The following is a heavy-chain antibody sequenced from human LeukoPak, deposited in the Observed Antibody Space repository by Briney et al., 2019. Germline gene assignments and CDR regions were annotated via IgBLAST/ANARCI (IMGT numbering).Heavy chain of an antibody. CDR1: GFTFSDHY. J-gene: IGHJ4*02. D-gene: IGHD1-26*01. V-gene: IGHV3-72*01. CDR2: TRNKANSYST. CDR3: GRSRAGAIDY. Sequence: GGSLRLSCAASGFTFSDHYMDWVRQAPGKGLEWVGRTRNKANSYSTEYAASVKGRFTISRDESKNSLYLQMNSLKTEDTAVYYCGRSRAGAIDYWGQGTLVTVSS.